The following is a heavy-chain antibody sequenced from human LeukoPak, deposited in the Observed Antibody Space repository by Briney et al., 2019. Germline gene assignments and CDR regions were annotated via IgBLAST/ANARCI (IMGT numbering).Heavy chain of an antibody. Sequence: GGSLRLSCAASGFTFSSYEMNWVRQAPGKGLEWVSYISSSGSTIYYADSVKGRFTISRDNSKNTLYLQMNSLRAEDTAVYYCAKGGYSSGSNLFYFDCWGQGTLVTVSS. CDR2: ISSSGSTI. D-gene: IGHD5-18*01. J-gene: IGHJ4*02. CDR1: GFTFSSYE. V-gene: IGHV3-48*03. CDR3: AKGGYSSGSNLFYFDC.